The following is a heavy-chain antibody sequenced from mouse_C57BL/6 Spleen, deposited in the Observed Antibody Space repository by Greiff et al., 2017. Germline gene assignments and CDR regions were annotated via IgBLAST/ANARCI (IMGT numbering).Heavy chain of an antibody. V-gene: IGHV3-6*01. D-gene: IGHD2-3*01. CDR2: ISYDGSN. CDR1: GYSITSGYY. Sequence: EVKLMESGPGLVKPSQSLSLTCSVTGYSITSGYYWNWIRQFPGNKLEWMGYISYDGSNNYNPSLKNRISITRDTSKNQFFLKLNSVTTEDTATYYCAIDDGYYYWYFDVWGTGTTVTVSS. CDR3: AIDDGYYYWYFDV. J-gene: IGHJ1*03.